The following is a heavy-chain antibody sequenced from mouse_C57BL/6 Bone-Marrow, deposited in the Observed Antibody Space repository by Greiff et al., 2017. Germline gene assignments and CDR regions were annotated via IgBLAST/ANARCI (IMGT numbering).Heavy chain of an antibody. CDR3: ARPYYYDYDGYAMDY. J-gene: IGHJ4*01. Sequence: VQLKESGPGLVAPSQSLSIPCTVSGFSLTSYGVHWVRQPPGKGLEWLVVIWSDGSTTYNSALKSRLSISKDNSKSQVFLKMNSLQTDDTAMYYWARPYYYDYDGYAMDYWGQGTSVTVAS. CDR2: IWSDGST. CDR1: GFSLTSYG. D-gene: IGHD2-4*01. V-gene: IGHV2-6*03.